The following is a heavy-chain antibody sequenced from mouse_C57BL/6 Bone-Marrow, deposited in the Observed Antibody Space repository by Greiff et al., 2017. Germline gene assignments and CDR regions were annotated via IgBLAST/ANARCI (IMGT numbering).Heavy chain of an antibody. CDR2: IWRGGST. V-gene: IGHV2-5*01. Sequence: VQRVESGPGLVQPSQSLSITCTVSGFSLTSYGVHWVRQSPGKGLEWLGVIWRGGSTDYNAAFMSRLSITQDNSKSQVFFKMNSLQADDSAIYYCATNWFYYAMDYWGQGTSVTVSS. CDR1: GFSLTSYG. D-gene: IGHD4-1*02. CDR3: ATNWFYYAMDY. J-gene: IGHJ4*01.